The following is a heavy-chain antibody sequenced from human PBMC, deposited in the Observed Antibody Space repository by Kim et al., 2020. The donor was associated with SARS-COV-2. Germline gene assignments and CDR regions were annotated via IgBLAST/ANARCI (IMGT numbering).Heavy chain of an antibody. CDR2: INAGNGNT. CDR3: ASPIYGDRALGY. CDR1: GYTFTSYA. J-gene: IGHJ4*02. V-gene: IGHV1-3*01. D-gene: IGHD4-17*01. Sequence: ASVKVSCKASGYTFTSYAMHWVRQAPGQRLEWMGWINAGNGNTKYPQKFQGRVTITRDTSASTAYMELSSLRSEDTAVYYCASPIYGDRALGYWGQGTLV.